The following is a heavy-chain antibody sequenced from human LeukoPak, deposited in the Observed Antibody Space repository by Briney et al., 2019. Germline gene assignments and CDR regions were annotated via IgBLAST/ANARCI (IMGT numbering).Heavy chain of an antibody. CDR3: AKAALRWLQLYYSDY. D-gene: IGHD5-24*01. CDR2: ISYDGSNK. J-gene: IGHJ4*02. Sequence: GGSLRLSCAASGFTFSTYGMHWVRQAPGKGLEWVAVISYDGSNKYYADSVKGRISISRDNSKNTLYLQMNSLRAEDTAVYYYAKAALRWLQLYYSDYWGQGTLSPSPQ. CDR1: GFTFSTYG. V-gene: IGHV3-30*18.